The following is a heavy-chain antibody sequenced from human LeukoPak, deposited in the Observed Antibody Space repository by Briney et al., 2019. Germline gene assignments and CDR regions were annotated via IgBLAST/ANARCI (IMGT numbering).Heavy chain of an antibody. CDR1: GFTFSNAW. CDR3: TTVLAGTGRMDV. J-gene: IGHJ6*02. CDR2: IKSKTDGGTT. V-gene: IGHV3-15*01. D-gene: IGHD1-14*01. Sequence: GGSLRLSCAASGFTFSNAWMSWVRQAPGKGLEWVGRIKSKTDGGTTDYAAPVKGRFTISRDDSKNTLYLQMNSLKTEDTAVCYCTTVLAGTGRMDVWGQGTTVTVSS.